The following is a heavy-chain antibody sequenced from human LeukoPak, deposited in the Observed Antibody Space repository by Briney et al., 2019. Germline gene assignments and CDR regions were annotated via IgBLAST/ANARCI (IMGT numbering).Heavy chain of an antibody. CDR3: ARDLRYSSSWYWPNFDY. V-gene: IGHV3-53*01. CDR2: ISSGGNT. Sequence: GGSLRLSCAASGFSVISNSMSWVRQAPGKGLQWVSTISSGGNTYYADSVKGRFTISRHNPKNTLYLQMNSLRAEDTAVYYCARDLRYSSSWYWPNFDYWGQGTLVTVSS. D-gene: IGHD6-13*01. J-gene: IGHJ4*02. CDR1: GFSVISNS.